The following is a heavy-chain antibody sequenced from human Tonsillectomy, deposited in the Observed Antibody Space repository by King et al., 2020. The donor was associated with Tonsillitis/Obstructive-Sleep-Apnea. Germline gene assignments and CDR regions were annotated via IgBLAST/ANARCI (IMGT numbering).Heavy chain of an antibody. Sequence: QLVQSGAEVKKPGASVKVSCKASGYTFTGYYMHWVRQSPGQGLELMGRINPNSGGTNYAQKFQGRVTMTMDTSISTAYMELSGLRSDDTAVYYCARDLSRPPLFDPWGQGTLVTVSS. CDR2: INPNSGGT. V-gene: IGHV1-2*06. CDR1: GYTFTGYY. CDR3: ARDLSRPPLFDP. J-gene: IGHJ5*02.